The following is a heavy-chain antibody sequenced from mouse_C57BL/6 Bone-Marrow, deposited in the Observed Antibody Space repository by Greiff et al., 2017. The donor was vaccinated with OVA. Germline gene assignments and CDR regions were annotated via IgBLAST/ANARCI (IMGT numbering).Heavy chain of an antibody. CDR1: GYTFTDYY. CDR2: INPNNGGT. Sequence: VQLQQSGPELVKPGASVKISCKASGYTFTDYYMNWVKQSPGKSLEWIGDINPNNGGTSYNKTFKGKATLTVDKSSSTAYMELRSLTSEDSAVYYCARWGLLRSEFAYWGQGTLVTVSA. V-gene: IGHV1-26*01. D-gene: IGHD1-1*01. CDR3: ARWGLLRSEFAY. J-gene: IGHJ3*01.